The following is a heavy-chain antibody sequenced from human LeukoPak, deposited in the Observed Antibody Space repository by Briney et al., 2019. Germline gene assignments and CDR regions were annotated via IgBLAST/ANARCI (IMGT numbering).Heavy chain of an antibody. Sequence: GGSLRLSCAASGFTFSSYGMHWVRQAPGKGLEWVAVISYDGSNKYYADSVKGRFTISRDNSKNTLYLQMNSLRAEDTAVYYCAKDPLIGYYYHYGMDVWGQGTTVTVSS. CDR1: GFTFSSYG. V-gene: IGHV3-30*18. CDR2: ISYDGSNK. CDR3: AKDPLIGYYYHYGMDV. J-gene: IGHJ6*02.